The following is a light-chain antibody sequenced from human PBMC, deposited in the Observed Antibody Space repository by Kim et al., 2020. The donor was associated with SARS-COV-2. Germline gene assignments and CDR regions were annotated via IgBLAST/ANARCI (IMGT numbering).Light chain of an antibody. CDR2: WAS. V-gene: IGKV4-1*01. CDR3: QHYFSAPVT. J-gene: IGKJ4*01. Sequence: DIVMTQSPDSLAVSLGERATINCKSSQSVLYSSNNKNYLAWYQQKPGQPPNLLIYWASTRQSGVPDRFSGSGSGTDFTLTISSLQAEDVAVYFCQHYFSAPVTFGGGTKVEIK. CDR1: QSVLYSSNNKNY.